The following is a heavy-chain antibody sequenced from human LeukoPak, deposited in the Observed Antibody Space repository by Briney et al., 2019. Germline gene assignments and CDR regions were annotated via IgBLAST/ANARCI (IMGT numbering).Heavy chain of an antibody. CDR2: IYYSGST. J-gene: IGHJ4*02. CDR1: GGSISSYY. V-gene: IGHV4-59*13. Sequence: SETLSLTCTVSGGSISSYYWSRIRQPPGKGLEWIGYIYYSGSTNYNPSLKSRVTISVDTSKNQFSLKLSSVTAADTAVCYCARERELSFDYWGQGTLVTVSS. CDR3: ARERELSFDY. D-gene: IGHD1-1*01.